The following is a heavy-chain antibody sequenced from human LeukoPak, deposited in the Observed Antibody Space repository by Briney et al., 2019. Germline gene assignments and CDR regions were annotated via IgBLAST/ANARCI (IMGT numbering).Heavy chain of an antibody. CDR2: ISGSGDYT. D-gene: IGHD4-17*01. CDR1: GFTFSSYA. CDR3: AKDSYTSVTTPFDY. V-gene: IGHV3-23*01. J-gene: IGHJ4*02. Sequence: GGSLRLSCAASGFTFSSYAMSWVRQAPGKGLEWASAISGSGDYTYYADSVKGRFTISRDNSKNTLYVQMNSLRAEDTAVYYCAKDSYTSVTTPFDYWGQGTLVTVSS.